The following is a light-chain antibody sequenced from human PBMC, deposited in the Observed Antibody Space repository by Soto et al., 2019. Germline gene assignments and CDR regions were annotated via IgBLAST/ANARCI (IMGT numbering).Light chain of an antibody. J-gene: IGLJ3*02. Sequence: QTVVTQAPSASGTPGQSVTISCSGSSSNIGRNFVYWYHQFPGTAPKLLIYRNNQRPSGVRDRFSGSKSGTSASLAISGLRSEDEADYYCAVWDDSLSSWVFGGGTKLTVL. CDR2: RNN. CDR1: SSNIGRNF. V-gene: IGLV1-47*01. CDR3: AVWDDSLSSWV.